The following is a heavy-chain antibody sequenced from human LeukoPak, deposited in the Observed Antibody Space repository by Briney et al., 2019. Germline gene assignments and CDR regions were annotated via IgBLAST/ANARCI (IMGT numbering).Heavy chain of an antibody. CDR1: GGSISSSNW. V-gene: IGHV4-4*02. CDR3: ARDCSGGSCYSE. J-gene: IGHJ4*02. CDR2: IYYSGST. Sequence: SETLSLTCAVSGGSISSSNWWSWVRQPPGKGLEWIGYIYYSGSTNYNPSLKSRVTISVDTSKNQFSLKLSSVTAADTAVYYCARDCSGGSCYSEWGQGTLVTVSS. D-gene: IGHD2-15*01.